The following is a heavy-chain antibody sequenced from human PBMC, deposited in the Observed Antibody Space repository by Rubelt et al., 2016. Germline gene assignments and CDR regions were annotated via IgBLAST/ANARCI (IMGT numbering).Heavy chain of an antibody. CDR3: ARGDEYQLLGASH. CDR1: TFSSYS. J-gene: IGHJ4*02. D-gene: IGHD2-2*01. CDR2: ISSSSSSTI. V-gene: IGHV3-48*01. Sequence: TFSSYSMNWVRQAPGKGLEWVSYISSSSSSTIYYADSVKGRFTISRDNSKNTLYLQMNSLRAEDTAVYYCARGDEYQLLGASHWGQGTLVTVSS.